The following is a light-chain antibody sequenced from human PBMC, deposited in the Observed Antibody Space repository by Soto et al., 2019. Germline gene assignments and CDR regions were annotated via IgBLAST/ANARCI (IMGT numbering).Light chain of an antibody. CDR3: NSYSSSSTLVV. Sequence: QSALTQPASVSGSPGQSITISCTGTSSDVGGYNYVSWYQQHPGKAPKLMIFDVRNRPSGVSNRFSGSKSGNTASLTISGLQAEDEADYYCNSYSSSSTLVVFGGGTKVTVL. CDR1: SSDVGGYNY. CDR2: DVR. J-gene: IGLJ2*01. V-gene: IGLV2-14*03.